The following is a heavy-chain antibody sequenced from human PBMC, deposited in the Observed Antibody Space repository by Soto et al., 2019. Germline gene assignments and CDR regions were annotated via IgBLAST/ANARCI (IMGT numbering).Heavy chain of an antibody. D-gene: IGHD2-21*02. Sequence: ASVKFSCKASGYTFTGYYMHWVRQAPGQGLEWMGWINPNSGGTNYAQKFQGRVTMTRDTSISTAYMELRSLRSDDTAVYYCARDHRGNSDWFDPWGQGTLVTVSS. CDR1: GYTFTGYY. J-gene: IGHJ5*02. CDR2: INPNSGGT. V-gene: IGHV1-2*02. CDR3: ARDHRGNSDWFDP.